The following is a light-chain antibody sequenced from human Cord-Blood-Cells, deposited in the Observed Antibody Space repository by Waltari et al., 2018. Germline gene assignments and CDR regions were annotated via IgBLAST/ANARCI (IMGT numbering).Light chain of an antibody. V-gene: IGKV1-33*01. CDR3: QQYDNPPPDT. CDR2: DAS. J-gene: IGKJ5*01. CDR1: QDISNY. Sequence: DIQMTQSPSSLSASVGDRVTIPCQASQDISNYLNWYQQKPGKAPKLLIYDASNLETGVPSRFSGSGSGTDFTFTISSLQPEDIATYYCQQYDNPPPDTFGQGTRLEIK.